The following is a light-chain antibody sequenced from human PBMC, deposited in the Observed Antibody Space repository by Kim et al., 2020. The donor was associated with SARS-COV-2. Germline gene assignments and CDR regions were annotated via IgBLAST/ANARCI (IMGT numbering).Light chain of an antibody. Sequence: AAGGDRFTITCRAHQDISNYLAWFQLKPGKAPKLLIYAASALQPGVPSRFSGSGSGTDFTLTVTSLQPEDVATYYCQKCDSAPWTFGQGTKVEIK. J-gene: IGKJ1*01. CDR3: QKCDSAPWT. CDR1: QDISNY. V-gene: IGKV1-27*01. CDR2: AAS.